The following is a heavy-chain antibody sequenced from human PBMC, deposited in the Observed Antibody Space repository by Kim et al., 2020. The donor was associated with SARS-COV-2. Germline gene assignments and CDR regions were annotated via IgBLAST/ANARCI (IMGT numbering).Heavy chain of an antibody. CDR1: GYSFTNFW. CDR2: IYPGDSNT. CDR3: VRRLYCAGGACYWGPFDY. V-gene: IGHV5-51*01. Sequence: GESLKISCKASGYSFTNFWIGWVRQMPGKGLEWMGIIYPGDSNTRYSPSFQGQVTISADTSINTASLYWSSLKASDTAMYYCVRRLYCAGGACYWGPFDYWGQGPLVTVSS. J-gene: IGHJ4*02. D-gene: IGHD2-8*02.